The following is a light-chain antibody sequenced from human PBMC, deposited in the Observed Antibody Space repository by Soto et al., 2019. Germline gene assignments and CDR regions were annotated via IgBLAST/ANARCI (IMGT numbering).Light chain of an antibody. V-gene: IGKV1-5*01. CDR2: DAS. CDR1: QSISSW. Sequence: IPMTHSPSTLSESVGDRVTITCRASQSISSWLAWYQQKPGKAPKLLIYDASSLASGVPSWFSGSGSGTDFTLTISSLQPEDFATYFCQQLNSYPLTFGQGTRLEIK. J-gene: IGKJ5*01. CDR3: QQLNSYPLT.